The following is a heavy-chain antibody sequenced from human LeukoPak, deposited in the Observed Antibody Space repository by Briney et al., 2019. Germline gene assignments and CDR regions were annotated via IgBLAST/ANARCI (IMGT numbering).Heavy chain of an antibody. V-gene: IGHV4-61*08. J-gene: IGHJ4*02. CDR2: IYYSGST. CDR1: GGSISSGDYY. Sequence: SETLSLTCTVSGGSISSGDYYWSWIRQPPGKGLEWIGYIYYSGSTNYNPSLKSRVTISVDTSKNQFSLKLSSVTAADTAVYYCAAGDSGSYLFDYWGQGTLVTVSS. CDR3: AAGDSGSYLFDY. D-gene: IGHD1-26*01.